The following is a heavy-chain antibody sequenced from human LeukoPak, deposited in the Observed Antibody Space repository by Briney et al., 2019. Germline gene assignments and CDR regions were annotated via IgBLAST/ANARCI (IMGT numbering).Heavy chain of an antibody. CDR3: ARGRRYYYDSSGYDY. D-gene: IGHD3-22*01. V-gene: IGHV4-34*01. J-gene: IGHJ4*02. CDR1: GGSFSGYY. Sequence: SETLSLTCAVYGGSFSGYYWSWIRQPPGEGLGWIGEINHSGSTNYNPSLTSRVTISVDTSKNQFSLKLRSVTAADTAVYYCARGRRYYYDSSGYDYWGQGTLVTVSS. CDR2: INHSGST.